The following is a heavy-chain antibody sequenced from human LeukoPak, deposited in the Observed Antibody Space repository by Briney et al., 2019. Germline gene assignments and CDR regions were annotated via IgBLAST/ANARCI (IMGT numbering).Heavy chain of an antibody. CDR1: GFTFSSLA. Sequence: GGSLRLSCVASGFTFSSLAMTWVRQPPGKGLEWVSVISGSGTTTTYADSVKGRFTISRDNAKNTLYLEMNSLRAEDTAVYFCARDGVGASHDYWGQGTLVTVSS. V-gene: IGHV3-23*01. J-gene: IGHJ4*02. CDR2: ISGSGTTT. D-gene: IGHD1-26*01. CDR3: ARDGVGASHDY.